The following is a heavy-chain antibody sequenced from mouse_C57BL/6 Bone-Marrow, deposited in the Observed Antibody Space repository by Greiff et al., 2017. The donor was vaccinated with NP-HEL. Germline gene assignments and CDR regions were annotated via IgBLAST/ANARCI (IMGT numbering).Heavy chain of an antibody. CDR2: IDPENGDT. Sequence: VQLKQSGAELVRPGASVKLSCTVSGFNIKDDYRHWVKQRPEQGLEWIGWIDPENGDTEYASKFQGKATITQDTSSTTAYLQLSSLTSEDTAVYYCTTGGSSPYAMDYWGQGTSVTVSS. D-gene: IGHD1-1*01. CDR1: GFNIKDDY. V-gene: IGHV14-4*01. CDR3: TTGGSSPYAMDY. J-gene: IGHJ4*01.